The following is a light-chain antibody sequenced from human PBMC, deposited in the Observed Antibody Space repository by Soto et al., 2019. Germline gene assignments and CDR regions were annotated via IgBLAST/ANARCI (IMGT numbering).Light chain of an antibody. Sequence: QAVVTQPPSASGTPGQGVTISCSGRSSNIGSNPVSWYQQLPGTAPKVLIYSNDQRPSGVPDRFSASKSGTSASLAISGLQSEHEADYYCAAWDDSLNGYVFGTGTKVTVL. V-gene: IGLV1-44*01. CDR2: SND. CDR1: SSNIGSNP. J-gene: IGLJ1*01. CDR3: AAWDDSLNGYV.